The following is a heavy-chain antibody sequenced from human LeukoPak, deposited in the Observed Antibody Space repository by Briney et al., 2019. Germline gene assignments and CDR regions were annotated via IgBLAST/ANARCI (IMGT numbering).Heavy chain of an antibody. J-gene: IGHJ4*02. V-gene: IGHV6-1*01. D-gene: IGHD2-21*02. CDR1: GDSVSSNNSA. CDR2: AYYRSTWHH. Sequence: PSQTLSLTCVISGDSVSSNNSAWNWIRQSPSRGLEWLGRAYYRSTWHHDYAESVKNRMTISPDTSKNQFSLHLNSVTPEDTAVYYCAREVDIAMATAVHFDFWGQGTLVTVSS. CDR3: AREVDIAMATAVHFDF.